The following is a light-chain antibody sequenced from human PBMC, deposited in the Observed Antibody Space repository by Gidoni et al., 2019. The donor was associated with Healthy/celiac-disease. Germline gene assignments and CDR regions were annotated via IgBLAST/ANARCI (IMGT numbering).Light chain of an antibody. V-gene: IGKV1-39*01. Sequence: DIQMTQSPSSLSASVGDRVTITCRASQSISSYLNWYQQKPGKAPKLLIYAASSLQSGVPSRFSGRRSVTDFTLTISSLQPEDFSTYYCQQSYSTVPILGGGTKVEIK. CDR1: QSISSY. CDR2: AAS. J-gene: IGKJ4*01. CDR3: QQSYSTVPI.